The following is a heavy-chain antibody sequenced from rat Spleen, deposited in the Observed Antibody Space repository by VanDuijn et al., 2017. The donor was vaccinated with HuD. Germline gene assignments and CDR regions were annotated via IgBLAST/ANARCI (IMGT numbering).Heavy chain of an antibody. CDR2: MWYDGDS. D-gene: IGHD1-11*01. J-gene: IGHJ3*01. CDR3: TRTYGGYTSHWFAY. CDR1: GFSLTSYS. V-gene: IGHV2-63*01. Sequence: QVQLKESGPGLVQSSETLSLTCTVSGFSLTSYSVSWVRQPSGKGPEWMGRMWYDGDSAYNSALKSRLGITRDTSKNQVFLKMNSLQTDDTGTYYCTRTYGGYTSHWFAYWGQGTLVTVSS.